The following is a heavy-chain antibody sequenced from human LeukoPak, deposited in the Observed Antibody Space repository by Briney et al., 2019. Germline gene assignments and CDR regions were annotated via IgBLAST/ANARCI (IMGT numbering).Heavy chain of an antibody. J-gene: IGHJ4*02. CDR3: ARADGTGGPYDY. CDR1: GFTFSSYG. CDR2: IWYDGSNK. V-gene: IGHV3-33*01. Sequence: GRSLRLSCAASGFTFSSYGMHWVRQAPGKGLEWVAVIWYDGSNKYYADSVKGRFTISRDNSKSTLFLQMNSLRAEDTAVYYCARADGTGGPYDYWGQGTLVTVSS. D-gene: IGHD3/OR15-3a*01.